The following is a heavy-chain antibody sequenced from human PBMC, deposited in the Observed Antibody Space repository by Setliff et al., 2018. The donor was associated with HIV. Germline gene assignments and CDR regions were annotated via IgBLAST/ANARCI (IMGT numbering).Heavy chain of an antibody. CDR2: IYHSGST. CDR3: AKKGFCSGGHCHTDWYFYMDV. D-gene: IGHD2-15*01. J-gene: IGHJ6*03. CDR1: GGSISSSNW. V-gene: IGHV4-4*02. Sequence: SETLSLTCAVSGGSISSSNWWSWVRQPPGKGLEWVGEIYHSGSTNYNPSLRSRVTISVDKSKNQFSLKLTSVTAADTAVYYCAKKGFCSGGHCHTDWYFYMDVWGKGTTVTVSS.